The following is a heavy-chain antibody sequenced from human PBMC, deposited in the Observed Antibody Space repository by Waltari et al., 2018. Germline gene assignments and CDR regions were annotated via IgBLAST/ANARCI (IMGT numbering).Heavy chain of an antibody. CDR1: GYTFTDYY. J-gene: IGHJ4*02. Sequence: EVQLVQSGAEVKKPGATVKISCKVSGYTFTDYYMDWVQQAPGKGLEWMGLVDPEDGETIYAEKFQGRVTITADTSTDTAYMELSSLRSEDTAVYYCATDSFVVVPAAMTTAAAGTDYWGQGTLVTVSS. D-gene: IGHD2-2*01. CDR2: VDPEDGET. V-gene: IGHV1-69-2*01. CDR3: ATDSFVVVPAAMTTAAAGTDY.